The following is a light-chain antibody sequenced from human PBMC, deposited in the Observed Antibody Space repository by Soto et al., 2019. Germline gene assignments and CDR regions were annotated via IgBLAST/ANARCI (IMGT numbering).Light chain of an antibody. CDR3: QQYDNWPPIT. J-gene: IGKJ5*01. Sequence: EIVMTQSPATLSVSPGERATLSCRASQSVSSYLAWYQQKPGQAPRLLIYGAFTRATGIPARFSGSGSGTEFTLTISILQSEDFAVYYCQQYDNWPPITFGQGTRLEIK. V-gene: IGKV3-15*01. CDR1: QSVSSY. CDR2: GAF.